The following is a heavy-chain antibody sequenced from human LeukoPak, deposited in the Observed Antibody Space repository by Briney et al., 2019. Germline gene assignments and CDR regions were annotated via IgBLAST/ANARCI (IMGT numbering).Heavy chain of an antibody. CDR3: ATPGVGATNFDY. V-gene: IGHV3-53*01. CDR1: GFTVSSNY. CDR2: IYSGGST. J-gene: IGHJ4*02. Sequence: PGGSLRLSCAASGFTVSSNYMSWVRQAPGKGLEWVSVIYSGGSTYYADSVKGRFAISRDNSKNTLYLQMNSLRAEDTAVYYCATPGVGATNFDYWGQGTLVTVSS. D-gene: IGHD1-26*01.